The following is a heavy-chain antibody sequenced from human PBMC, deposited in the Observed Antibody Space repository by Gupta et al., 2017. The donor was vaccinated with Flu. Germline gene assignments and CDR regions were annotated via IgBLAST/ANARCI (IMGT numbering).Heavy chain of an antibody. CDR1: YG. CDR2: ISYDGSNK. J-gene: IGHJ5*02. CDR3: AKGSFDP. Sequence: YGMHWVRQAPGKGLEWVAVISYDGSNKYYADSVKGRFTISRDNSKNTLYLQMNSLRAEDTAVYYCAKGSFDPWGQGTLVTVSS. V-gene: IGHV3-30*18.